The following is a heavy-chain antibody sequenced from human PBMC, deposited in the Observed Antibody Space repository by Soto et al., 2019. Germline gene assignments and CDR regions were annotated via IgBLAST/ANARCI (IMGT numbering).Heavy chain of an antibody. J-gene: IGHJ5*02. CDR2: INSDGSIT. Sequence: XGSLRLSCAASGLTFSNYWMHWVRPAPGNGLVWVSRINSDGSITNYADSVKGRFTVYRDNAQNTLYLQMNSLRVEDTAVYYCARDHCTTTTCYTVWFDPWGQGTRVTVSS. CDR1: GLTFSNYW. D-gene: IGHD2-2*02. V-gene: IGHV3-74*01. CDR3: ARDHCTTTTCYTVWFDP.